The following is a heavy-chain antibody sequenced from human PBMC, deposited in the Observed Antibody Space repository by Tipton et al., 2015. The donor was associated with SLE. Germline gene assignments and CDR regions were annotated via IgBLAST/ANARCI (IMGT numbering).Heavy chain of an antibody. J-gene: IGHJ4*02. V-gene: IGHV4-30-2*01. CDR2: IYHSGST. Sequence: TLSLTCAVSGGSISSGGYSWSWIRQPPGKGLEWIGYIYHSGSTYYNPSLKSRVTISVDRSKNQFSLKLSSVTAADTAVYYCARARADYGDYGGFDYWGQGTLVTVSS. CDR3: ARARADYGDYGGFDY. D-gene: IGHD4-17*01. CDR1: GGSISSGGYS.